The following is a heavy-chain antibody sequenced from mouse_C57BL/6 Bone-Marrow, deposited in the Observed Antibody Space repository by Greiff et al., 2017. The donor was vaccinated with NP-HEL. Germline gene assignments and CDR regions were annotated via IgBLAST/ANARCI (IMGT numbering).Heavy chain of an antibody. CDR2: IFPGSGST. CDR3: ASPFYYYGSSYVTEYFDV. D-gene: IGHD1-1*01. J-gene: IGHJ1*03. CDR1: GYTFTDYY. Sequence: VQLQQSGPELVKPGASVKISCKASGYTFTDYYINWVKQRPGQGLEWIGWIFPGSGSTYYNEKFKGKATLTVDKSSSTAYMLLSSLTSEDSAVYFCASPFYYYGSSYVTEYFDVWGTGTTVTVSS. V-gene: IGHV1-75*01.